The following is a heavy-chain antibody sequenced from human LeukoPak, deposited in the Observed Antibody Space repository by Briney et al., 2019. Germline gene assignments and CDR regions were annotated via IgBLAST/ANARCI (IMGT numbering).Heavy chain of an antibody. CDR2: MNPNSGNT. V-gene: IGHV1-8*02. CDR3: ARRDRCSSTSCYSRGRPWARFDP. D-gene: IGHD2-2*01. J-gene: IGHJ5*02. Sequence: ASVKVSCKASGYTFTSYGISWVRQAPGQGLEWMGWMNPNSGNTGYAQKCQGGVTMTRNTSISTAYMELSSLRSEDTAVYYCARRDRCSSTSCYSRGRPWARFDPWGQGTLVTVSS. CDR1: GYTFTSYG.